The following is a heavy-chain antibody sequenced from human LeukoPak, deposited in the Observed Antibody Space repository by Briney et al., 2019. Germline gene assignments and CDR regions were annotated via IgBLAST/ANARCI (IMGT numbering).Heavy chain of an antibody. CDR3: XXXGGGYGSSWPPDYYYYYMDV. Sequence: PSETLSLTCTVSGGSISTSNYYWGWIRQPPGKGLEWIGNIFYSGSTYYSPSLKSRVTISLDTSKNQFSLKLSSVTAADTAVYXXXXXGGGYGSSWPPDYYYYYMDVWGKGTTVTVSS. J-gene: IGHJ6*03. V-gene: IGHV4-39*07. CDR1: GGSISTSNYY. CDR2: IFYSGST. D-gene: IGHD6-13*01.